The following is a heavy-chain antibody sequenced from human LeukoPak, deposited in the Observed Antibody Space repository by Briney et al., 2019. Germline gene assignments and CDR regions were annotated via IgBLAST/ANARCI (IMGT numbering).Heavy chain of an antibody. CDR2: INSDGSST. D-gene: IGHD6-19*01. CDR3: ARAAAVAGDLDY. CDR1: GFTFSSYW. V-gene: IGHV3-74*01. Sequence: GGSLRLSCAASGFTFSSYWMHWVRQAPGKGLVWVSRINSDGSSTSYADSVKGRFTISRDNAKNTLYPQMNSLRAEDTAVYYCARAAAVAGDLDYWGQGTLVTVSS. J-gene: IGHJ4*02.